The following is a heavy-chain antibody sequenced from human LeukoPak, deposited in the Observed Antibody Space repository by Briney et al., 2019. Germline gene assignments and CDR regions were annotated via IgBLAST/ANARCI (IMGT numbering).Heavy chain of an antibody. CDR1: GFTFSRYW. J-gene: IGHJ5*01. D-gene: IGHD6-19*01. V-gene: IGHV3-74*03. CDR3: TRAGYSSGFDS. Sequence: GGSLRLSCAPSGFTFSRYWMHWVRQAPGEGLVGLTRINSEGYSITCADSVKGRFTISRGNAKNTLYLQMNSLIAEDTAVYFCTRAGYSSGFDSWGQGTLVTVSS. CDR2: INSEGYSI.